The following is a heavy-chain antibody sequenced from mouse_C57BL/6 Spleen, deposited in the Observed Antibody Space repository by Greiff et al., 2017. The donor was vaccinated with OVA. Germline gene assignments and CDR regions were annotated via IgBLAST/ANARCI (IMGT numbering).Heavy chain of an antibody. J-gene: IGHJ4*01. CDR1: GYAFSSSW. CDR3: ARELSMDY. CDR2: IYPGDGDT. V-gene: IGHV1-82*01. Sequence: ESGPELVKPGASVKISCKASGYAFSSSWMNWVKQRPGKGLEWIGRIYPGDGDTNYNGKFKGKATLTADKSSSTAYMQLSSLTSEDSAVYFCARELSMDYWGQGTSVTVSS.